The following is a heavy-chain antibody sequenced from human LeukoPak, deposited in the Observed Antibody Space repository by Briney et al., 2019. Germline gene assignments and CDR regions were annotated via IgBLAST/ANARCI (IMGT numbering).Heavy chain of an antibody. D-gene: IGHD4-17*01. V-gene: IGHV1-18*01. CDR2: ISAYNGNT. CDR3: ARGDYGEYAFDY. CDR1: GYTFTSYG. J-gene: IGHJ4*02. Sequence: GASVRVSCKASGYTFTSYGISWVREAPGEGLGWMGWISAYNGNTNYAQKLQGRVTMTTDTSTSTASMELQSLRSDGTAVYFCARGDYGEYAFDYSRRETIVTASS.